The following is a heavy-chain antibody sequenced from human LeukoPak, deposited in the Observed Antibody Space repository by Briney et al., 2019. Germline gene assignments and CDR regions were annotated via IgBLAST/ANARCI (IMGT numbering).Heavy chain of an antibody. CDR3: ARETVLRFLDWLAQDGFDI. D-gene: IGHD3-3*01. V-gene: IGHV4-34*01. CDR2: INHSGST. J-gene: IGHJ3*02. CDR1: GGSFSGYY. Sequence: PSETLSLTCAVYGGSFSGYYWSWIRQPPGKGLEWIGEINHSGSTNYNPSLKSRVTISVDTSKNQFSLKLSSVTPEDTAVYYCARETVLRFLDWLAQDGFDIWGQGTMVTVSS.